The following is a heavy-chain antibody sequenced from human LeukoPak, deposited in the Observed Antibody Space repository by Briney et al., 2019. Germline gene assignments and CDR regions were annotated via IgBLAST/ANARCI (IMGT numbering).Heavy chain of an antibody. D-gene: IGHD6-19*01. V-gene: IGHV1-18*04. J-gene: IGHJ4*02. CDR2: ISAYNGNT. CDR1: GYTFTSYG. CDR3: ARQALPYSSGWYYFDY. Sequence: ASVKVSCKASGYTFTSYGISWVRQAPGQGLEWMGWISAYNGNTKYSQKFQGRVTITRDTSASTAYMELSSPRSEDSAVYYCARQALPYSSGWYYFDYWGQGTLVTVSS.